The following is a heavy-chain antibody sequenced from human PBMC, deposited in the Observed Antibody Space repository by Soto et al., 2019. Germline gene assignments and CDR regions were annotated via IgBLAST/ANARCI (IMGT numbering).Heavy chain of an antibody. Sequence: QVQLVQSGAEVKKPGSSVKVSCKASGGTFNRNTISWVRQSPGQGLEWIGGIIPIFGTANYAQKFQGRVTIPADESTSTAYMELSRLRSEDTAVYYCARQFHYDSSGYYYAYWGQGTLVTVSS. J-gene: IGHJ4*02. D-gene: IGHD3-22*01. CDR3: ARQFHYDSSGYYYAY. CDR2: IIPIFGTA. V-gene: IGHV1-69*01. CDR1: GGTFNRNT.